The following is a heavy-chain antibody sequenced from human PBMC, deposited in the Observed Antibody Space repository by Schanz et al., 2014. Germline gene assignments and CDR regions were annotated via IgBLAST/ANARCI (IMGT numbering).Heavy chain of an antibody. V-gene: IGHV3-33*01. J-gene: IGHJ4*02. D-gene: IGHD5-12*01. CDR3: ARDFHGYGPHLDY. CDR2: LWHDGSKK. CDR1: GFTFSSYD. Sequence: VQLLESGGGVVQPGRSLRLSCVASGFTFSSYDVFWVRQAPGKGLEWVAILWHDGSKKYYADSVKGRFTVSRDNSKNTLYLQLNSLRAEDTAVYYCARDFHGYGPHLDYWGQGSLVNVSS.